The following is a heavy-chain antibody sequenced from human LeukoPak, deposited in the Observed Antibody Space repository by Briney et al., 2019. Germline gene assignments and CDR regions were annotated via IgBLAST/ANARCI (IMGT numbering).Heavy chain of an antibody. D-gene: IGHD5-18*01. V-gene: IGHV3-7*01. Sequence: GGSLRLSCAASGFTFSSYWMSWVRQAPGKGLEWVANIKQDGSEKYYVDSVKGRFTISRDNAKNSLYLQMNSLRAEDTAVYYCARERTPAMGIVSYYYMDVWGKGTTVTVSS. CDR1: GFTFSSYW. J-gene: IGHJ6*03. CDR3: ARERTPAMGIVSYYYMDV. CDR2: IKQDGSEK.